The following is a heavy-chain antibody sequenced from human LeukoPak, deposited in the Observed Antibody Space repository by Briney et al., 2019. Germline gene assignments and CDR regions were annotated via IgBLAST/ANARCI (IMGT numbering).Heavy chain of an antibody. D-gene: IGHD3-22*01. CDR2: IKQDGSEK. V-gene: IGHV3-7*01. Sequence: GGSLRLSCAASGFTFSSYWMSWVRQAPGKGLEWVANIKQDGSEKYYVDSVKGRFTISRDNAKNSLYLQMNSLRAEDTAVYYCAKDGQIVVAVRGWYFDYWGQGTLVSVSS. CDR3: AKDGQIVVAVRGWYFDY. CDR1: GFTFSSYW. J-gene: IGHJ4*02.